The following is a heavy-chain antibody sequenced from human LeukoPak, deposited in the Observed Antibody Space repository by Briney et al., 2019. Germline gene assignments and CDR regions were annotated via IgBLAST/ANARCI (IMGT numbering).Heavy chain of an antibody. V-gene: IGHV4-61*02. CDR1: GGSISSGSYY. CDR2: IYTSGST. J-gene: IGHJ4*02. Sequence: SQTLSLTCTVSGGSISSGSYYWSWIRQPAGKGLEWIGRIYTSGSTNYNPSLKSRVTISVDTSKNQFSQKLSSVTAADTAVYYCARGRTNLPFDYWGQGTLVTVSS. CDR3: ARGRTNLPFDY.